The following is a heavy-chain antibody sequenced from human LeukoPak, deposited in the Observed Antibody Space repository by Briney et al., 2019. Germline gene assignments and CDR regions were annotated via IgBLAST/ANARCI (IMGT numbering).Heavy chain of an antibody. J-gene: IGHJ4*02. CDR1: GFSFSNFA. Sequence: GGSLRLSCVASGFSFSNFAMNWVRQAPGRGLEWGSSITYNGANSYYADSVKGRFTISRDSSKNTLYLQMNSLRAEDTAGYYCAKESVGYVPVDWGQGALVIVSS. CDR2: ITYNGANS. V-gene: IGHV3-23*01. D-gene: IGHD3-10*02. CDR3: AKESVGYVPVD.